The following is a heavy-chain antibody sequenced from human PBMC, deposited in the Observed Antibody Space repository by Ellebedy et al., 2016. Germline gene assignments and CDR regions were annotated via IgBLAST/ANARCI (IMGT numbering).Heavy chain of an antibody. V-gene: IGHV1-18*04. J-gene: IGHJ4*02. D-gene: IGHD3-9*01. CDR1: GYTFTSYG. CDR3: ARDPISQGNREHYDINDY. CDR2: ISAYNGNT. Sequence: ASVKVSCXASGYTFTSYGISWVRQAPGQGLEWMGWISAYNGNTNYAQKLQGRVTMTTDTSTSTAYMELRSLRPDDTAVYYCARDPISQGNREHYDINDYWGQGTLVTVSS.